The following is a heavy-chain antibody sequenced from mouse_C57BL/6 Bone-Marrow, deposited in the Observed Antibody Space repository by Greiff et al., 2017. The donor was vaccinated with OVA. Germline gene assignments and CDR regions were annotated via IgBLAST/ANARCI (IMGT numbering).Heavy chain of an antibody. V-gene: IGHV5-17*01. CDR2: ISSGSSTI. J-gene: IGHJ4*01. CDR3: ARDYDASYYYARDY. D-gene: IGHD2-4*01. Sequence: EVKLVESGGGLVKPGGSLKLSCAASGFTFSDYGMHWVRQAPEKGLEWVAYISSGSSTIYYADTVKGRFTISRDNAKNTLFLQMSSLRSEDTAMYYCARDYDASYYYARDYWGQGTSVTVSS. CDR1: GFTFSDYG.